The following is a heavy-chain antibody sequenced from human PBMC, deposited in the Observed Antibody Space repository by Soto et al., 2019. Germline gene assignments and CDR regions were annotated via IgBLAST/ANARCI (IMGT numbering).Heavy chain of an antibody. J-gene: IGHJ6*02. CDR3: ARQRPTDGRWEFANYYGMDV. Sequence: TLSLTCAVYGGSFSAYYWSWVRQPPGKGLEWIGEIIHSESTKYNPSLKSRVTISVDTSKNQFSLKLSSVTAADTAVYYCARQRPTDGRWEFANYYGMDVWGQGTPVTVSS. CDR1: GGSFSAYY. V-gene: IGHV4-34*12. D-gene: IGHD1-26*01. CDR2: IIHSEST.